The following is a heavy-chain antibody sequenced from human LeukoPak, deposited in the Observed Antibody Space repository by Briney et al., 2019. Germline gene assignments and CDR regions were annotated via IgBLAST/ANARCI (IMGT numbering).Heavy chain of an antibody. CDR2: ISGSGGST. J-gene: IGHJ4*02. V-gene: IGHV3-23*01. Sequence: GGSLRLSCAASGFTFSSYEMNWVRQAPGKGLEWVSAISGSGGSTYYADSVKGRFTISRDNSKNTLYLQMNSLRAEDTAVYYCAKGAFFRFGEFPGSYYFDYWGQGTLVTVSS. CDR1: GFTFSSYE. CDR3: AKGAFFRFGEFPGSYYFDY. D-gene: IGHD3-10*01.